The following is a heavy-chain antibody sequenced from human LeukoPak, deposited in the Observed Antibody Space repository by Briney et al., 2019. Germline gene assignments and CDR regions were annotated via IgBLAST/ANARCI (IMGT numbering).Heavy chain of an antibody. V-gene: IGHV3-23*01. CDR1: GFTFSSYA. Sequence: GGSLRLSCAASGFTFSSYAMSWVRQAPGKGLEWVSVISGSGGTTHYADSVKGRSTISRDNSKNTLYLQMNSLRGEDTAVYHCAKDGQVNQPDRLFTDWGQGTLVIVSS. J-gene: IGHJ4*02. CDR2: ISGSGGTT. D-gene: IGHD1-14*01. CDR3: AKDGQVNQPDRLFTD.